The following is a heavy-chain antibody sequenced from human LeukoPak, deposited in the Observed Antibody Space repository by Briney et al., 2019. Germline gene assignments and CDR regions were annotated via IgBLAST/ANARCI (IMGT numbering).Heavy chain of an antibody. CDR2: ISWNSGSI. V-gene: IGHV3-9*01. CDR1: GFTFDDYA. D-gene: IGHD3-22*01. J-gene: IGHJ5*02. Sequence: GRSLRLSCAASGFTFDDYAMHWVRQAPGKGLEWVSGISWNSGSIGYADSVKGRFTISRDNAKNSLYLQMNSLRAEDTALYYCAKDTQPVGYYDSSGYYYGGSWFDPWGQGTLVTVSS. CDR3: AKDTQPVGYYDSSGYYYGGSWFDP.